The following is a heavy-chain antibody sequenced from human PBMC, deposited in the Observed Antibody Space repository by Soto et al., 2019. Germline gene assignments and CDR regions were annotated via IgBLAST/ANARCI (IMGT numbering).Heavy chain of an antibody. CDR3: AIALTGYGMDV. CDR2: ITTYNGNT. Sequence: QVQLVQSGVEVREPGASVKVSCKAVRYIFTNYGVSWVRQAPGQGLEWMGWITTYNGNTEYAQKFQGRVTMTTDASTITAYMELGSLRSDDTAIYYCAIALTGYGMDVWGQGTTVTVSS. J-gene: IGHJ6*02. CDR1: RYIFTNYG. V-gene: IGHV1-18*01.